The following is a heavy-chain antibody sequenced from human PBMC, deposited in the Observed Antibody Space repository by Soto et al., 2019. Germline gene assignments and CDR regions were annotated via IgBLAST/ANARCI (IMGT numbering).Heavy chain of an antibody. CDR3: ARDSGSSWYRHGMDV. J-gene: IGHJ6*01. CDR2: IYYSGST. V-gene: IGHV4-59*01. CDR1: DGSSSSYY. Sequence: SLPLSLTCTVGDGSSSSYYSSWIRQPPGKGLEWIGYIYYSGSTNYNPSLKSRVTISVDTSKNQFSLKLSSVTAADTAVYYCARDSGSSWYRHGMDVLGKGTTVTVSS. D-gene: IGHD6-13*01.